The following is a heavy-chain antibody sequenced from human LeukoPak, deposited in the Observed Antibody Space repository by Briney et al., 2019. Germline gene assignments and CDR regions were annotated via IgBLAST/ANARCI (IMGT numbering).Heavy chain of an antibody. CDR2: MNTNSVKT. Sequence: ASLKVSSEPSADTFSIYDINCVPEATRPRLEGLGWMNTNSVKTGYAQKFQVRVTMTRNTSISTAYMELSSLRSEDTAVYYCARTGESRDGYNYYYWGQGTLVTVSS. J-gene: IGHJ4*02. CDR3: ARTGESRDGYNYYY. D-gene: IGHD5-24*01. CDR1: ADTFSIYD. V-gene: IGHV1-8*01.